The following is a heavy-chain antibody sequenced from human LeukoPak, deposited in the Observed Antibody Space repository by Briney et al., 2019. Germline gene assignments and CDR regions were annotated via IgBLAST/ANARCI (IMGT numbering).Heavy chain of an antibody. Sequence: PSETLSLTCAVYGGSFSGYYWSWIRQPPGKGLEWIGYIYYSGSTNYNPSLKSRVTISVDTSKNQFSLKLSSVTAADTAVYYCARQAYYYDSSGYYYFFKSNYWYFDLWGRGTLVTVSS. J-gene: IGHJ2*01. V-gene: IGHV4-59*01. CDR2: IYYSGST. CDR3: ARQAYYYDSSGYYYFFKSNYWYFDL. CDR1: GGSFSGYY. D-gene: IGHD3-22*01.